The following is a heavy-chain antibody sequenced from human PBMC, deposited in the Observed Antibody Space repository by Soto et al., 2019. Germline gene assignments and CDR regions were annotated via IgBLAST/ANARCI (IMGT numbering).Heavy chain of an antibody. CDR1: GDSISRNSYY. CDR3: ARLNEYSGSSGSWAFDF. CDR2: IHYTGRT. Sequence: QLQLQESGPGLVKPSETLSLTCTVSGDSISRNSYYWGWIRQPPGKGLEWIGTIHYTGRTYYEPSLKSRVTISVDTSKNQFSLKLSSVTAADTAVYYCARLNEYSGSSGSWAFDFWGQGTMVTVSS. D-gene: IGHD3-22*01. J-gene: IGHJ3*01. V-gene: IGHV4-39*01.